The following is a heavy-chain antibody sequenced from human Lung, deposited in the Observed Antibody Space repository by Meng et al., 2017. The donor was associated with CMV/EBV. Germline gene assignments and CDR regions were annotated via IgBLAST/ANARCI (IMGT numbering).Heavy chain of an antibody. CDR3: ARDSRGSTWYLLAGYYYGSGV. V-gene: IGHV3-21*01. J-gene: IGHJ6*02. Sequence: GGSLRLXCAASGFTFSSYSMNWVRQAPGKGLEWVSSISSSSSYIYYADSVKGRFTISRDNAKSSLYLQMNSLRAEDTAVYYCARDSRGSTWYLLAGYYYGSGVXGQGXTVTVSS. CDR2: ISSSSSYI. CDR1: GFTFSSYS. D-gene: IGHD6-13*01.